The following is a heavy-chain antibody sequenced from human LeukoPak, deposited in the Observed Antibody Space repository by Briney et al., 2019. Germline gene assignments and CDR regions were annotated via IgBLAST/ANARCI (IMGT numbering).Heavy chain of an antibody. Sequence: ASVKVSCKASGYTFTSYDINWVRQATGQGLEWMGWMNPNSGNTGYAQKFQGRVTMTRNTSISTAYMELSSLRSEDTAVYYCARTDVDGSSWNQYNWFDPWGQGTLVTVSS. CDR3: ARTDVDGSSWNQYNWFDP. CDR1: GYTFTSYD. CDR2: MNPNSGNT. J-gene: IGHJ5*02. V-gene: IGHV1-8*01. D-gene: IGHD6-13*01.